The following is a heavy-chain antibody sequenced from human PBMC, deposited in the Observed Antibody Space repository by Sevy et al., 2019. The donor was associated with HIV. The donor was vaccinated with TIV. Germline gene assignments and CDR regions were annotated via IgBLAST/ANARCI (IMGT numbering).Heavy chain of an antibody. J-gene: IGHJ4*02. D-gene: IGHD2-21*01. V-gene: IGHV4-39*01. CDR2: IFYSGNT. CDR3: ARHGGLVDRGFDF. CDR1: GGSISRNSYD. Sequence: SETLSLTCSVSGGSISRNSYDWGWIRQPTGKRREWIGSIFYSGNTYYATSLRSRVTISVDTSKNQFSLNLSSVTDADTAVYYCARHGGLVDRGFDFWGQGTLVTVSS.